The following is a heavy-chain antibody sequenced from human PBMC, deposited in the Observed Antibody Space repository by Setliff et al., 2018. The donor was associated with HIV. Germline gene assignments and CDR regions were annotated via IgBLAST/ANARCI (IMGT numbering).Heavy chain of an antibody. CDR1: GFTFNDYG. CDR3: AREVTSFEAFDL. V-gene: IGHV3-20*04. D-gene: IGHD2-21*02. J-gene: IGHJ3*01. Sequence: GGSLRLSCAASGFTFNDYGMIWVRQAPGRGLEWVAGINWNGGSTIYYADSVKGRFTISRDNAKNSLYLQMSSLRAEDTAVYYCAREVTSFEAFDLWGQGTMVTVSS. CDR2: INWNGGSTI.